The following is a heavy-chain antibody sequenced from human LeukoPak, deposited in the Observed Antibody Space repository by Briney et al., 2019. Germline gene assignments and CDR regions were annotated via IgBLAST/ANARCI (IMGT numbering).Heavy chain of an antibody. CDR2: ISSSGSTK. CDR1: GFTFSSYE. J-gene: IGHJ5*02. V-gene: IGHV3-48*03. CDR3: ARESVDWFDP. Sequence: PGGSLRLSCAASGFTFSSYEMNWVRQAPGKGLEWVSYISSSGSTKYYADSVKGRFTISRGNAKNSLYLQMNSQRAEDTAVYYCARESVDWFDPWGQGTLVTVSS.